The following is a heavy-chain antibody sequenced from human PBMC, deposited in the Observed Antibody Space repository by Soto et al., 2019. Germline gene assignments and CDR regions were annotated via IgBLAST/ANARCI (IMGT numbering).Heavy chain of an antibody. CDR1: GGSISSSSYY. D-gene: IGHD3-22*01. CDR2: VYYGGST. J-gene: IGHJ6*02. CDR3: AGGDYYHSSGYYFYYYTMDV. Sequence: ASETLSLTCTGSGGSISSSSYYWGWIRQPPGKGLDWIGNVYYGGSTYYNPSLKSRVTISVETSKSQFSLKLSSVTAADTAVYYCAGGDYYHSSGYYFYYYTMDVWGQGTTVTVSS. V-gene: IGHV4-39*01.